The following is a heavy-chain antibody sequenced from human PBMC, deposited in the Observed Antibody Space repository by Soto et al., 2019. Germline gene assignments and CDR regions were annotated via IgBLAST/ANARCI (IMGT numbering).Heavy chain of an antibody. V-gene: IGHV3-48*03. Sequence: SVGSLRLSCAASGFTFSSFEMNWVRQAPGKGLEWVSKIGSSGSTIWYADSVKGRFTISRDNAKNSLYLQMNSLRGEDTAVYYCARATYSSSYYFDSWGQGTLVTVSS. CDR1: GFTFSSFE. CDR2: IGSSGSTI. J-gene: IGHJ4*02. D-gene: IGHD6-6*01. CDR3: ARATYSSSYYFDS.